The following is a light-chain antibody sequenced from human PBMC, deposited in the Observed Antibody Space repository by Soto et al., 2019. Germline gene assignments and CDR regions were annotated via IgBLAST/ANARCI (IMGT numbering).Light chain of an antibody. V-gene: IGKV3-11*01. CDR1: QYVGTR. CDR2: YTS. Sequence: EIVLTQSPGTLSLSPGETATLSCRASQYVGTRLAWYQHKPGQAPRLLIYYTSNRATGIPARFSGSGSGTDLTLTISSLAPEDFAIYYCHQRQSWPRTFGQGTKVDIK. J-gene: IGKJ1*01. CDR3: HQRQSWPRT.